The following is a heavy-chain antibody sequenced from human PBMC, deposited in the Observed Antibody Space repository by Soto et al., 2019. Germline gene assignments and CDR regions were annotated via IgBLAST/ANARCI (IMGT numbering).Heavy chain of an antibody. V-gene: IGHV3-23*01. CDR3: AKGGVVRDNWFDP. Sequence: LRLSCAASGFIFSSYAMSWVRQAPGKGLEWVSAISGSGGSTYYADSVKGRLTISRDNSKNTLYLQMNSLRVEDTAVYYCAKGGVVRDNWFDPWGQGTLVTVSS. D-gene: IGHD2-8*01. J-gene: IGHJ5*02. CDR2: ISGSGGST. CDR1: GFIFSSYA.